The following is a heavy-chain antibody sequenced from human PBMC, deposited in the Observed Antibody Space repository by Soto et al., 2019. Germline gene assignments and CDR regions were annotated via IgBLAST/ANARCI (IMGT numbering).Heavy chain of an antibody. Sequence: SETLSLTCTVSGGSISSYYWSWIRQPPGKGLEWIGYIYYSGSTNYNPSLKSRVTISVDTSKNQFSLKLSSVTAADTAVYYCARRSLWIQPRAYYYYMDVWGKGTSVTVSS. V-gene: IGHV4-59*08. CDR1: GGSISSYY. CDR2: IYYSGST. D-gene: IGHD5-18*01. J-gene: IGHJ6*03. CDR3: ARRSLWIQPRAYYYYMDV.